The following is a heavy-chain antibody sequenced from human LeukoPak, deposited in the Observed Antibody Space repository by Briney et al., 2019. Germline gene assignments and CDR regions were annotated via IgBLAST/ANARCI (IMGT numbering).Heavy chain of an antibody. CDR1: GYTFNGYY. CDR3: ARDLGRYDSSGYYLYYMDV. D-gene: IGHD3-22*01. J-gene: IGHJ6*03. V-gene: IGHV1-2*02. CDR2: INPNSGGT. Sequence: ASVKVSCKASGYTFNGYYMHWVRQAPGQGLEWIGWINPNSGGTNYAQKFQGRVTMTRDTSISTAYMELSRLRSDDTAVYYCARDLGRYDSSGYYLYYMDVWGKGTTVTVSS.